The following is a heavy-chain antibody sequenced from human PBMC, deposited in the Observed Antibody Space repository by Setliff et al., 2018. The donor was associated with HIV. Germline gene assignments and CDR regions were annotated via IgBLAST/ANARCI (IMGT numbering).Heavy chain of an antibody. J-gene: IGHJ6*02. CDR3: ARGSGGYCSGGSCYFGFGLAL. D-gene: IGHD2-15*01. CDR1: GGTFSSYS. Sequence: ASVKVSCKASGGTFSSYSITWVQQALGQGLEWMGGIIPIFNTANYAQKFQGRVTITADESTSTAYMELSSLGSEDTAVYYCARGSGGYCSGGSCYFGFGLALWGQGTTVTVSS. CDR2: IIPIFNTA. V-gene: IGHV1-69*13.